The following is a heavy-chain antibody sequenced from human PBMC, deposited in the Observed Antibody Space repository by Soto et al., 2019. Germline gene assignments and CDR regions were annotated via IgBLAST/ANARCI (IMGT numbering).Heavy chain of an antibody. J-gene: IGHJ4*02. CDR2: IKQDGSEK. Sequence: PGGSLRLSCAASGFTFSSYWMSWVRQAPGKGLEWVANIKQDGSEKYYVDSVKGRFTISRDNAKNSLYLQMNSLRAEDTAVYYCAREGLEGYSYGPVYWGQGTLVTVSS. CDR3: AREGLEGYSYGPVY. V-gene: IGHV3-7*05. D-gene: IGHD5-18*01. CDR1: GFTFSSYW.